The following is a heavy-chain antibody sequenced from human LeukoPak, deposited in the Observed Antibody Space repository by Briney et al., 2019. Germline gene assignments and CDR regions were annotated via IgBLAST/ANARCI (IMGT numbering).Heavy chain of an antibody. CDR2: IYYSGST. V-gene: IGHV4-59*12. J-gene: IGHJ1*01. CDR1: GDSISSYY. CDR3: ASYGDYLGYFQH. Sequence: SETLSLTCTVSGDSISSYYWSWIRQPPGKGLEWIGYIYYSGSTNYNPSLKSRVTISVDTSKNQFSLKLSSVTAADTAVYYCASYGDYLGYFQHWGQGTLVTVSS. D-gene: IGHD4-17*01.